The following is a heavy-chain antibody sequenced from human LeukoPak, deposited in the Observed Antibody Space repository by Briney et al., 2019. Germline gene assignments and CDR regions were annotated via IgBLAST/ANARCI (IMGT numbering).Heavy chain of an antibody. CDR2: IYHSGST. CDR3: ARDYPHDYGDYGSAFDI. CDR1: GGSISSSNW. J-gene: IGHJ3*02. V-gene: IGHV4-4*02. D-gene: IGHD4-17*01. Sequence: PSETLSLTCAVSGGSISSSNWWSWVRQPPGKGLEWIGEIYHSGSTNYNPSLKSRVTISVDTSKNQFSLKLSSVTAADTAVYYCARDYPHDYGDYGSAFDIWGQGTMVTVSS.